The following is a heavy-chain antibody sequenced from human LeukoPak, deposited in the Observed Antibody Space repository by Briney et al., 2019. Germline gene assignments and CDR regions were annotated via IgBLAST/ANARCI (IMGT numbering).Heavy chain of an antibody. D-gene: IGHD5-12*01. V-gene: IGHV3-21*01. Sequence: PGGSLRLSCAASGFTFSSYSMNWVRQAPGKGLEWVSSISSSSSYIYYADSVKGRFTISRDNAKNSLYLQMNSLRAEDTAVYYCARGVVATFLVQWFYYYGMDVWGQGTTVTVSS. CDR2: ISSSSSYI. CDR3: ARGVVATFLVQWFYYYGMDV. CDR1: GFTFSSYS. J-gene: IGHJ6*02.